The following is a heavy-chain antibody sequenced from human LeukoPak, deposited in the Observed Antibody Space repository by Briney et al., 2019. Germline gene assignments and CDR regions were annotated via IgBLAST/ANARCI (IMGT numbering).Heavy chain of an antibody. CDR2: ITAGSDAT. J-gene: IGHJ4*02. CDR3: AKSYGSNGYFQLPIDF. V-gene: IGHV3-23*01. Sequence: GGSLRLSCAASGFTFSSYSMNWVRQAPGKGLECVSAITAGSDATYYADSVKGRFTISRDNSQNTLFLQMNILRVEDTAVYFCAKSYGSNGYFQLPIDFWGQGTLVTVSS. CDR1: GFTFSSYS. D-gene: IGHD3-22*01.